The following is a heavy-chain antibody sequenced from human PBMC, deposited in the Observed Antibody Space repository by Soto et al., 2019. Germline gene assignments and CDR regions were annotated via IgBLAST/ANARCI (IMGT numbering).Heavy chain of an antibody. CDR1: GFTFSSYG. CDR2: ISYDGSNK. D-gene: IGHD2-8*01. Sequence: PGGSLRLSCAASGFTFSSYGMHWVRQAPGKGLEWVAVISYDGSNKYYADSVKGRFTISRDNSKNTLYLQMNSLRAEDTAVYYCAKDRSGLVLMVYAMGYYYGMDVWGQGTTVTVSS. CDR3: AKDRSGLVLMVYAMGYYYGMDV. J-gene: IGHJ6*02. V-gene: IGHV3-30*18.